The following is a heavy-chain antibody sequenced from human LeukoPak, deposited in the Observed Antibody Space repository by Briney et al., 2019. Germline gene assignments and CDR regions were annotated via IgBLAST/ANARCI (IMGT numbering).Heavy chain of an antibody. CDR2: INHSGSI. V-gene: IGHV4-34*01. J-gene: IGHJ4*02. D-gene: IGHD2-15*01. CDR3: ALSCSGGSCYAGAEDY. CDR1: GGSFSGYY. Sequence: SETLSLTCAVYGGSFSGYYWSWIRQPPGKGLEWIGEINHSGSINYNPSLKSRVTISVDTSKNQFSLKLSSVTAADTAVYYCALSCSGGSCYAGAEDYWGQGTLVTVSS.